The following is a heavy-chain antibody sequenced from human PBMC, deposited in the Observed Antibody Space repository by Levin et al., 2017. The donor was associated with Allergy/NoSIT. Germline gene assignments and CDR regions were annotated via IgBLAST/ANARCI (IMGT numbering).Heavy chain of an antibody. CDR1: GGSISSYY. Sequence: SETLSLTCTVSGGSISSYYWSWIRQPPGKGLEWIGYIYYSGSTNYNPSLKSRVTISVDTSKNQFSLKLSSVTAADTAVYYCAREGYDSSGYYSHFGYFDLWGRGTLVTVSS. J-gene: IGHJ2*01. V-gene: IGHV4-59*01. CDR2: IYYSGST. CDR3: AREGYDSSGYYSHFGYFDL. D-gene: IGHD3-22*01.